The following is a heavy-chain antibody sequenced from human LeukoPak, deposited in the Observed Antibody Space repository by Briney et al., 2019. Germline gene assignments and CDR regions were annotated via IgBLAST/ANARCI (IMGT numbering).Heavy chain of an antibody. D-gene: IGHD6-25*01. CDR2: INPNSGGT. CDR3: ARLAAAASDYYYYYMDV. CDR1: GYTFTGYY. V-gene: IGHV1-2*02. Sequence: AASVKVSCKASGYTFTGYYMHWVRQAPGQGLEWMGWINPNSGGTNYAQKFQGRVTMTRDTSISTAHMELSRLRSDDTAVYYCARLAAAASDYYYYYMDVWGKGTTVTVSS. J-gene: IGHJ6*03.